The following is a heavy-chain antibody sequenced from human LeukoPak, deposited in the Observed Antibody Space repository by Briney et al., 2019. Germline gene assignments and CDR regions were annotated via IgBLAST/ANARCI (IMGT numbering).Heavy chain of an antibody. J-gene: IGHJ3*02. V-gene: IGHV3-13*01. D-gene: IGHD6-13*01. CDR3: ARRSAAAGIDAFDI. CDR1: GFTFRNYD. CDR2: VGTGGDT. Sequence: PGGSLSLSCSASGFTFRNYDMHWVRQPTGKGLEWVSAVGTGGDTYYTASFKSRSTVVRENAKNTLYLQMNSLRAGDTAMYYCARRSAAAGIDAFDIWGQGTMVTVSS.